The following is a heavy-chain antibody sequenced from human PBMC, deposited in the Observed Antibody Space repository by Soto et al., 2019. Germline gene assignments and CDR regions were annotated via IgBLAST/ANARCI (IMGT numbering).Heavy chain of an antibody. V-gene: IGHV4-61*03. CDR2: VHFSGTT. CDR1: DGSVRNGMYY. CDR3: AGYCNNFDCHHLYYFDS. Sequence: TTSETLSLTCSVSDGSVRNGMYYWSWVRQPPGKGLEWLGNVHFSGTTIYNPSLMGRVTMSVDMSKNHVFLELTSVTAADTAIYYCAGYCNNFDCHHLYYFDSWGQGTQVTVSS. J-gene: IGHJ4*02. D-gene: IGHD2-8*01.